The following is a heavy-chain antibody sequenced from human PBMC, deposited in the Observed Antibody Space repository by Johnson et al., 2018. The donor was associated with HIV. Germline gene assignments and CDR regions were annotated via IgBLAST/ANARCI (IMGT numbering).Heavy chain of an antibody. J-gene: IGHJ3*02. D-gene: IGHD3-16*01. CDR3: AISIPRPGWGDAFDI. CDR1: GITVSASS. CDR2: IYTGDST. Sequence: VQLVESGGGLVQPGGSLRLSCAASGITVSASSMIWVRQAPGEGLKWVSLIYTGDSTSYADSVKGRFTISTDTSKNTLYLQMNALRAEDTAVYYCAISIPRPGWGDAFDIWGQGTMVTVSS. V-gene: IGHV3-66*01.